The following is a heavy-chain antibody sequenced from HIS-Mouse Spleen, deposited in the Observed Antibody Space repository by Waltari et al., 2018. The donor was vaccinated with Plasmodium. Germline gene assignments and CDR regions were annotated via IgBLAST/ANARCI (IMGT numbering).Heavy chain of an antibody. D-gene: IGHD6-13*01. CDR3: ASSWYWYFDL. CDR1: GFPLSSYW. J-gene: IGHJ2*01. Sequence: EVQLVESGGGLVRPGGSLRLSCAASGFPLSSYWMSWVRHAPGKGLEWVANIKQDGSEKYYVDSVKGRFTISRDNAKNSLYLQMNSLRAEDTAVYYCASSWYWYFDLWGRGTLVTVSS. V-gene: IGHV3-7*01. CDR2: IKQDGSEK.